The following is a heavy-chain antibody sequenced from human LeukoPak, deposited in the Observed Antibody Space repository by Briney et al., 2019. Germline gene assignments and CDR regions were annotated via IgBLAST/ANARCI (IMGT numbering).Heavy chain of an antibody. CDR1: GFTFSSYA. D-gene: IGHD3-10*01. CDR3: AKVHDPFTMVRGVMPYFDY. V-gene: IGHV3-23*01. J-gene: IGHJ4*02. CDR2: ISGSGGST. Sequence: GGSLRLSCAASGFTFSSYAMSWVRQAPGKGLEWVSAISGSGGSTYYADSVKGRFTISRDNSKNTLYLQMSSLRAEDTAVYYCAKVHDPFTMVRGVMPYFDYWGQGTLVTVSS.